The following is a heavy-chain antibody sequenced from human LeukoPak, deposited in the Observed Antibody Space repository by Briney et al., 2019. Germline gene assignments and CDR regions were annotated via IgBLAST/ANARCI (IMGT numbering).Heavy chain of an antibody. V-gene: IGHV4-39*01. Sequence: KPSETLSLTCTVSGGSISSSSYYWGWIRQPPGKGLEWIGSIYYSGSTYYNPSLKSRVTISVDTSKNQFSLKLSSVTAADTAVYYCAKMATGFYYYYYMDVWGEGTTVTVSS. D-gene: IGHD5-24*01. CDR2: IYYSGST. CDR3: AKMATGFYYYYYMDV. CDR1: GGSISSSSYY. J-gene: IGHJ6*03.